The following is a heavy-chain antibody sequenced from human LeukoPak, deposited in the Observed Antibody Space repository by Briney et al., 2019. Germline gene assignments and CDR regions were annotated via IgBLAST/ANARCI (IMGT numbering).Heavy chain of an antibody. Sequence: PGGSLRLSCAASGFTFSNYWMHWVRQAPGKGLVWVSRINSDESSTFYADSVKGRFTISRDNAKNTLYLQMNSLRAEDTAVYYCARGDCSSTSCSLAYWGQGTLVTVSS. V-gene: IGHV3-74*01. J-gene: IGHJ4*02. D-gene: IGHD2-2*01. CDR2: INSDESST. CDR1: GFTFSNYW. CDR3: ARGDCSSTSCSLAY.